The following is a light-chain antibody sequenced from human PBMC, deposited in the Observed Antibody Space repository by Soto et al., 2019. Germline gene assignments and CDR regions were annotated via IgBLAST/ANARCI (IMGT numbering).Light chain of an antibody. CDR2: GAS. CDR3: QQYENWPWT. Sequence: EIVLTQPPGTLSLSPGERATLSCRASQSVSSNSLAWYHQKPGQPPRLLMYGASSRATGIPDRFSGSGSGTEFTLTISSLQSEDVAAYYCQQYENWPWTFGQGTKVDI. J-gene: IGKJ1*01. V-gene: IGKV3-20*01. CDR1: QSVSSNS.